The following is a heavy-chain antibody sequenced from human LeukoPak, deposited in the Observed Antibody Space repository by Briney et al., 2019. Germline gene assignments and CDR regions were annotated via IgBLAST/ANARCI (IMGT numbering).Heavy chain of an antibody. J-gene: IGHJ5*02. CDR3: ARGDYGDYEREA. Sequence: PGGSLRLSCAASGLTGSHNYVSWVRQAPGKGLEWVSSISSSSSYIYYADSVKGRFTISRDNAKNSLYLQMNSLRAEDTAVYYCARGDYGDYEREAWGQGTLVTVSS. CDR2: ISSSSSYI. V-gene: IGHV3-21*01. CDR1: GLTGSHNY. D-gene: IGHD4-17*01.